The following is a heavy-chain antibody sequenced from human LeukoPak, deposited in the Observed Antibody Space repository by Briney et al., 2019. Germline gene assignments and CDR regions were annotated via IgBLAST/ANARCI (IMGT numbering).Heavy chain of an antibody. CDR1: GGSISSYY. CDR2: IYYSGST. Sequence: PSETLSLTCTVSGGSISSYYWSWIRQPPGKGLEWIGYIYYSGSTNYNPSLKSRVTISVDTSKNQFSLKLSSVTAADTAVYYCARVGGYSYGLGAFDIWGQGTMVTVSS. J-gene: IGHJ3*02. CDR3: ARVGGYSYGLGAFDI. V-gene: IGHV4-59*01. D-gene: IGHD5-18*01.